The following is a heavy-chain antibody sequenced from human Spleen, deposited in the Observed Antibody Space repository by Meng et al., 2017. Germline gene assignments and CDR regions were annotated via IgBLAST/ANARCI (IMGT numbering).Heavy chain of an antibody. CDR1: GFIFRDYE. Sequence: GGSLRLSCAASGFIFRDYEMNWVRQAPGKGLEWVANIKQDGSEKYYVDSVKGRFTISRDNAKNSLYLQMNSLRAEDTAVYYCARHLSYYYYGMDVWGQGSTVTVSS. D-gene: IGHD3-16*02. V-gene: IGHV3-7*01. CDR3: ARHLSYYYYGMDV. J-gene: IGHJ6*02. CDR2: IKQDGSEK.